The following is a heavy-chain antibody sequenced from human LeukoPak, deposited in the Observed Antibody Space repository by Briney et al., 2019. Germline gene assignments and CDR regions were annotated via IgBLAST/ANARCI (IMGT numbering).Heavy chain of an antibody. Sequence: GGSLRLSCAASGFTFSSYSMNWVRQAPGKGLEWVSYISSSGSTIYYADSVKGRFTISRDNAKNSLYLQMNSLRAEDTAVYYCASETNYYDSSGYSGYWGQGTLVTVSS. CDR2: ISSSGSTI. V-gene: IGHV3-48*04. J-gene: IGHJ4*02. CDR3: ASETNYYDSSGYSGY. D-gene: IGHD3-22*01. CDR1: GFTFSSYS.